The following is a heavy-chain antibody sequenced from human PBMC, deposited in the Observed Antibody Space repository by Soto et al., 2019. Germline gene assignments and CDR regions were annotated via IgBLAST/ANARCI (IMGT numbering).Heavy chain of an antibody. CDR1: GGNFSSYS. Sequence: SVKVSWKGFGGNFSSYSMHWVRQAPGQGLEWMGGIIPIFGTANSAQKFQGRVTLTADESTSTAHMELNSLRNEDTAVYYCARPFQSWPGGWYFDLWGRGTLVTVSS. CDR2: IIPIFGTA. V-gene: IGHV1-69*13. CDR3: ARPFQSWPGGWYFDL. D-gene: IGHD3-16*01. J-gene: IGHJ2*01.